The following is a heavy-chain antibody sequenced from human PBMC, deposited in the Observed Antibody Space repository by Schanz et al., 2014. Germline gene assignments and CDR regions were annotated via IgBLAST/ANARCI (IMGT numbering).Heavy chain of an antibody. CDR1: GYRFIGYY. CDR2: VSPYSGDT. CDR3: ARENTAVAGMPRVMDV. D-gene: IGHD6-19*01. Sequence: QVQLVQSGADVKKPGASVKVSCKASGYRFIGYYVHWVRQAPGQGLEWMGRVSPYSGDTNYAQMFQGRVTMTTDTSISTAYMELSRLTSDDTAVFFCARENTAVAGMPRVMDVWGQGTTVTVTS. J-gene: IGHJ6*02. V-gene: IGHV1-2*06.